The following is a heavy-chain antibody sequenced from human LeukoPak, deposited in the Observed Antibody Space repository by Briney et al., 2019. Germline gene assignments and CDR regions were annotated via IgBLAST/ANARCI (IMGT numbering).Heavy chain of an antibody. CDR3: ARVLRGTIDY. D-gene: IGHD5/OR15-5a*01. Sequence: SVKVSCKASGGIFSSYAISWVRQAPGQGLEWMGRIIPILGIANYAQKFQGRVTITADKSTSTAYMELSSLRSEDTAVYYCARVLRGTIDYWGQGTLVTVSS. J-gene: IGHJ4*02. CDR1: GGIFSSYA. CDR2: IIPILGIA. V-gene: IGHV1-69*04.